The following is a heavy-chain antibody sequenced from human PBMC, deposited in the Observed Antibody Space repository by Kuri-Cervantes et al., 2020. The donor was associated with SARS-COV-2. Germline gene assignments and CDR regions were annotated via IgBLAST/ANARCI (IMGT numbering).Heavy chain of an antibody. D-gene: IGHD5-18*01. J-gene: IGHJ4*02. Sequence: SETLSLTCAVSGGSISSSNWWSWVRQPPGTGLEWIGEIYHSGSTNYNPSLKSRVTISVDKSKNQFSLKLSSVTAADTAVYYCAKTPGYSYGALYFDYWGQGTLVTVSS. V-gene: IGHV4-4*02. CDR3: AKTPGYSYGALYFDY. CDR1: GGSISSSNW. CDR2: IYHSGST.